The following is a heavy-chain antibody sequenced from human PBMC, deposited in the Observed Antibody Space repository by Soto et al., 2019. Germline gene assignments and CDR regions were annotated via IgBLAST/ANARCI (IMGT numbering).Heavy chain of an antibody. CDR2: IIPIFGTA. CDR1: GGTFSSYA. V-gene: IGHV1-69*01. J-gene: IGHJ6*02. Sequence: QVQLVQSGAEVKKPGSSVKVSCKASGGTFSSYAISWVRQAPGQGLEWMGGIIPIFGTANYAQKFQGRVTITADESTSTAYMELSSLRSEDTAVYYCASGKFIVVVTARYYGMDVWGQGTTFTVSS. D-gene: IGHD2-21*02. CDR3: ASGKFIVVVTARYYGMDV.